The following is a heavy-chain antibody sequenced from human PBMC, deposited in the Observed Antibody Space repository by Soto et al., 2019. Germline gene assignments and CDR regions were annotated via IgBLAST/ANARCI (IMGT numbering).Heavy chain of an antibody. J-gene: IGHJ4*02. CDR1: GGYISSSSYY. V-gene: IGHV4-39*01. Sequence: PSETQSLTCTVTGGYISSSSYYCGWIRQPPGKGLEYIGSIYYSGSTYYNPSLKSRVTISVDTSKNQFSLKLSSVTAADTAVYYCASSTVRSNWYFDYWGQGTLVTVS. CDR2: IYYSGST. D-gene: IGHD2-8*01. CDR3: ASSTVRSNWYFDY.